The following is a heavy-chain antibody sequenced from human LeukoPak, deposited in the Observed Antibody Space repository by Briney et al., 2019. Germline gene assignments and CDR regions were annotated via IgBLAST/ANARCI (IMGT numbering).Heavy chain of an antibody. CDR2: IYHSGST. CDR1: GGSISSSNW. CDR3: ARSCSSTSCYSSADWFDP. V-gene: IGHV4-4*02. D-gene: IGHD2-2*01. Sequence: PSGTLSLTCAVSGGSISSSNWWSWVRQPPGKGLEWSGEIYHSGSTNYNPSLKSRVTISVDKSKNQFSLKLSSVTAADTAVYYCARSCSSTSCYSSADWFDPWGQGTLVTVSS. J-gene: IGHJ5*02.